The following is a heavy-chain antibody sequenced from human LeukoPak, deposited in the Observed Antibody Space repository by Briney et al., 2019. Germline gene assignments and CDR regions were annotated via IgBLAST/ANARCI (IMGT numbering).Heavy chain of an antibody. CDR2: ISYDGSNK. CDR3: ARQMVAPAALGGWFDP. D-gene: IGHD2-2*01. CDR1: GFTFSHYG. V-gene: IGHV3-30*03. J-gene: IGHJ5*02. Sequence: GRSLRLSCASSGFTFSHYGLHWGRQAPGKGLEWVAVISYDGSNKYYADSVKGRFTISRDNAKNSLYLQMNSLRAEDTAVYYCARQMVAPAALGGWFDPWGQGTLVTVSS.